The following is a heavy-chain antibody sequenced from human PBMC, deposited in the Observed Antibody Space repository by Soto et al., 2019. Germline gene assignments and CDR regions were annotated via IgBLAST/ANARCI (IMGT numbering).Heavy chain of an antibody. CDR2: ISAHNGNT. D-gene: IGHD3-16*01. V-gene: IGHV1-18*03. J-gene: IGHJ4*02. Sequence: QVHLVQSGAEVKKPGASVKVSCKGSGYTFTSYGITWVRQAPGQGLEWMGWISAHNGNTDYAQKLQGRVTVTRDTSTSTAYMELRSLRSDDMGVYYCARGGDGDYWGQGALVTVSS. CDR3: ARGGDGDY. CDR1: GYTFTSYG.